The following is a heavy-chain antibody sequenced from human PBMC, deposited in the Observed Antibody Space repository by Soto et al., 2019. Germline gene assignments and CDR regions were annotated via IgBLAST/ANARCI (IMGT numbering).Heavy chain of an antibody. CDR2: ISANDVGT. CDR1: GFTLRNYA. V-gene: IGHV3-23*01. Sequence: GGSLRLSCEASGFTLRNYAMTWVRQAPGKGLEWVSLISANDVGTYYAESVKTRFTISTDQSRNTVYLQMDSLRADDTAIYYCAKARNDYNWDNRPPFDYWGQGTLVT. D-gene: IGHD1-20*01. J-gene: IGHJ4*02. CDR3: AKARNDYNWDNRPPFDY.